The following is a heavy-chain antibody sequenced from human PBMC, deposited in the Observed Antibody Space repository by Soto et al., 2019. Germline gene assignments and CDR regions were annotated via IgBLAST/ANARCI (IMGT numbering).Heavy chain of an antibody. J-gene: IGHJ4*02. CDR1: GGSFSSYT. Sequence: QVQLVQSGAEVKKPGSSVKVSCKVSGGSFSSYTISWVRQAPGQGLEWMGRIIPILGIANNAKKFQGRVSITADKSTSTAYMELSSLRAEDTAVYYCARNGMTTGGDYWGQATLVTVA. V-gene: IGHV1-69*02. CDR3: ARNGMTTGGDY. D-gene: IGHD1-1*01. CDR2: IIPILGIA.